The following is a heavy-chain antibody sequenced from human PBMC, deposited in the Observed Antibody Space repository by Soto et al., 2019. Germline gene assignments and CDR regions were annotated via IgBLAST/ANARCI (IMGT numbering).Heavy chain of an antibody. CDR3: ARDTTAPGNVVVPTARPNGMDV. D-gene: IGHD2-2*01. CDR2: INAGNGNT. J-gene: IGHJ6*02. CDR1: GYTFTNYS. Sequence: ASVKVFCKASGYTFTNYSMHWVRQAPGQRLEWMGWINAGNGNTKYSQKFQGRVTMTRDTSASTAYMELSSLRSEDPAVYYCARDTTAPGNVVVPTARPNGMDVWGQGATVTVCS. V-gene: IGHV1-3*01.